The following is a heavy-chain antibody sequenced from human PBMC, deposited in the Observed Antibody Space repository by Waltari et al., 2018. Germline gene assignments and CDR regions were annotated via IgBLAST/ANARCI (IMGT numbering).Heavy chain of an antibody. J-gene: IGHJ4*02. V-gene: IGHV4-61*02. CDR1: GDSISSAEYY. CDR3: AREDLAVRKTGGFDY. CDR2: VSSTGGA. D-gene: IGHD6-19*01. Sequence: QVLLQESGPGLVQASQTLSLTCTVSGDSISSAEYYWSWIRRPAGKEMQWIGRVSSTGGANYDPSLKRRATISVDSSKNEFSLSLTSVTAADTATYYCAREDLAVRKTGGFDYWGQGVMVSVSS.